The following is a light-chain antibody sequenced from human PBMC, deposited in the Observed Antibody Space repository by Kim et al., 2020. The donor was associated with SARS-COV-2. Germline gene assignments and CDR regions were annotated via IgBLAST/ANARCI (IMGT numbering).Light chain of an antibody. V-gene: IGKV3-20*01. CDR1: QSFGRNC. J-gene: IGKJ2*03. CDR2: GAT. CDR3: QQYGSSPYS. Sequence: LSPGDRATLPCGDSQSFGRNCLVWYQQKPGQPPRLLFYGATSRATGIPVNFRGSGSGTDSTLTISRLEPEDIAAYYGQQYGSSPYSLGQGTRLEI.